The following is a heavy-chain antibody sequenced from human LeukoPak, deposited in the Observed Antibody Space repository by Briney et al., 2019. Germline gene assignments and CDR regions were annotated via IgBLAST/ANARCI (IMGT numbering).Heavy chain of an antibody. V-gene: IGHV6-1*01. CDR2: TYYRSKWHN. CDR1: GDSVSSNSVA. Sequence: SQTLSLTCAISGDSVSSNSVAWHWIRQSPSRGLEWLGRTYYRSKWHNDYAVSVRSRITINPDTSENRFSLQLNSVTPEDTGVYYCARGGVTTVTLDYWGQGTLATVSS. D-gene: IGHD4-17*01. CDR3: ARGGVTTVTLDY. J-gene: IGHJ4*02.